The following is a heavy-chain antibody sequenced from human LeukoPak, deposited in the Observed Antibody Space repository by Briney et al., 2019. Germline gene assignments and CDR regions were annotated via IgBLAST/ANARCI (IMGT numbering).Heavy chain of an antibody. V-gene: IGHV1-46*01. CDR3: ARGGAPITIFGVVTTDMDV. J-gene: IGHJ6*03. CDR1: GYTFTSYY. CDR2: INPSGGST. D-gene: IGHD3-3*01. Sequence: ASVKVSCKASGYTFTSYYMHWVRQAPGQGLEWMGIINPSGGSTSYAQKFQGRVTMTRDMSTSTVYMELSSLRSEDTAVYYCARGGAPITIFGVVTTDMDVWGKGTTVTVS.